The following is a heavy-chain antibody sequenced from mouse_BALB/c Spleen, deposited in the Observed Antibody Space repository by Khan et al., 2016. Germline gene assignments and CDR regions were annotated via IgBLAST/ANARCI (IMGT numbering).Heavy chain of an antibody. CDR3: AKSADRYWFAF. CDR1: GYTFSNNW. CDR2: ILPGSGHT. Sequence: QVQLKQSGAELMKPGASVKISCKATGYTFSNNWIEWVKQRPGHGLEWIGEILPGSGHTNCNENFKGKATFTAETSSNTAYMQLKSPTSEDAAVYYCAKSADRYWFAFWGQGTLVTVSA. D-gene: IGHD2-14*01. V-gene: IGHV1-9*01. J-gene: IGHJ3*01.